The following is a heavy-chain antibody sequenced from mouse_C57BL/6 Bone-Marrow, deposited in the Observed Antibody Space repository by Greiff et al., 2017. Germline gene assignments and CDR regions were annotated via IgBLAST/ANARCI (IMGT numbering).Heavy chain of an antibody. V-gene: IGHV1-18*01. CDR1: GYTFTDYN. D-gene: IGHD1-1*01. Sequence: EVQLQQSGPELVKPGASVKIPCKASGYTFTDYNMDWVKQSHGKSLEWIGDINPNNGGTIYNQKFKGKATLTVDKSSSTAYMELRSLTSEDSAVYYCARGLLREGPDYFDYWGQGTTLTVSS. J-gene: IGHJ2*01. CDR2: INPNNGGT. CDR3: ARGLLREGPDYFDY.